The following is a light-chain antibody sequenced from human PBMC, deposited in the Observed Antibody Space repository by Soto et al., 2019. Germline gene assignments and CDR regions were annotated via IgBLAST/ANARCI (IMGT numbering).Light chain of an antibody. CDR3: QQYNSYSWT. CDR1: QTISSW. V-gene: IGKV1-5*03. Sequence: DIQMTQSPSTLSGSVGDRFTITCRASQTISSWLAWYQQKPGKAPKLLIYKASTLKSGVPSRFSGSGSGTEFTLTISSLQPDDIATYSCQQYNSYSWTFGQGTKVDIK. CDR2: KAS. J-gene: IGKJ1*01.